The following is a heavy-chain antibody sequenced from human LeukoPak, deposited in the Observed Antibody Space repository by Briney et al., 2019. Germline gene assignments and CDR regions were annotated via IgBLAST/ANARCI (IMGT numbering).Heavy chain of an antibody. CDR1: GFSLTTSGVG. D-gene: IGHD3-22*01. CDR3: AHRRDSSGYQYRYWFAP. Sequence: SGPTLVKPTQTLTLTCTFSGFSLTTSGVGVGWIRQPPGKALELLALINWDDQKVYSPSLQSRLSITKDTSKNQVVLTMTNVDPVDTATYYCAHRRDSSGYQYRYWFAPWGQGTLVTVSS. CDR2: INWDDQK. J-gene: IGHJ5*02. V-gene: IGHV2-5*02.